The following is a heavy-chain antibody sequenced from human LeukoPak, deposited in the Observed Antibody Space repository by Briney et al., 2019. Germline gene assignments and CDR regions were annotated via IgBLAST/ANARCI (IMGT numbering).Heavy chain of an antibody. CDR3: ARGGSGSYYSVYYAVDV. CDR1: GGSISSGGNF. D-gene: IGHD1-26*01. V-gene: IGHV4-31*03. Sequence: SETLSLTCTVSGGSISSGGNFWSWVRQRPGKGLEWIGFIYYSGTTYSNPSLKSRVAISADTSKNEFSLKLNSLTAADTAVYYCARGGSGSYYSVYYAVDVWGQGTTVTVS. J-gene: IGHJ6*02. CDR2: IYYSGTT.